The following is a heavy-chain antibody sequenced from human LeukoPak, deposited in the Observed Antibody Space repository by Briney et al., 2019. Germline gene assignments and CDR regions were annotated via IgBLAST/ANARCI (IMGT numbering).Heavy chain of an antibody. D-gene: IGHD3-10*01. J-gene: IGHJ4*02. CDR1: GGSFSGYY. CDR3: ARGPVYGSGSYLPDY. V-gene: IGHV4-34*01. Sequence: PSETLSLTCAVHGGSFSGYYWTWVRQPPGKGLEWIGEINHSGVTNYNPSLKSRLTISLSPSKSQFSLKLTSVTAADTALYYCARGPVYGSGSYLPDYWGQGTLVTVSS. CDR2: INHSGVT.